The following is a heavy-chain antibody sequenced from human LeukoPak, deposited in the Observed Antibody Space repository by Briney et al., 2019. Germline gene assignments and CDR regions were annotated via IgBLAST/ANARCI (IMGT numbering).Heavy chain of an antibody. V-gene: IGHV4-4*09. CDR1: GGSISSYY. CDR2: IYTSGST. Sequence: SETLSLTCTVSGGSISSYYWSWIRQPPGKGLEWIGYIYTSGSTNYNPSLKSRVTLSVDTSKNQFSLKLSSVTAADTAVYYCARRWGSTNWFDPWGQGTLVTVSS. J-gene: IGHJ5*02. CDR3: ARRWGSTNWFDP. D-gene: IGHD7-27*01.